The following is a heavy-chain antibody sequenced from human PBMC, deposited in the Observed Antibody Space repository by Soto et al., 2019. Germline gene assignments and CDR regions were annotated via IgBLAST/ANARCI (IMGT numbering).Heavy chain of an antibody. CDR1: GGSISSSSYY. V-gene: IGHV4-39*01. CDR2: IYYSGST. Sequence: QLQLQESGPGLVKPSETLSLTCTVSGGSISSSSYYWGWIRQPPGKGLEWIGSIYYSGSTYYNPSLKSRVTISVDTSKNQFSLKLSSVTAADTAVYYCARHVPLGQWLEGSWFDPWGQGTLVTVSS. D-gene: IGHD6-19*01. CDR3: ARHVPLGQWLEGSWFDP. J-gene: IGHJ5*02.